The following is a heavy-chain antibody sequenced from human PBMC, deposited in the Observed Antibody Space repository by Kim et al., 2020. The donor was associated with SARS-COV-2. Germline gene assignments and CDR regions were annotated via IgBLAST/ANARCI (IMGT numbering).Heavy chain of an antibody. Sequence: GGSLRLSCAASGFTFSSYAMHWVRQAPGRGLEWVAVISNDGSNKYHADSVKGRFTISRDNSKSTLYLQMNSLRLDDTAVYFCARDRPVTMVRGLGDYWGQGTLVTVSS. D-gene: IGHD3-10*01. CDR2: ISNDGSNK. CDR3: ARDRPVTMVRGLGDY. CDR1: GFTFSSYA. V-gene: IGHV3-30-3*01. J-gene: IGHJ4*02.